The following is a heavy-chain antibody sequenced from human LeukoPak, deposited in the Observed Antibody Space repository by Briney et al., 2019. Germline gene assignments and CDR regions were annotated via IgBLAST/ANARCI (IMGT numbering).Heavy chain of an antibody. CDR2: ISGSSGNT. J-gene: IGHJ4*02. V-gene: IGHV3-23*01. D-gene: IGHD1-26*01. CDR1: GFTFSSYA. Sequence: GGSLRLSCAASGFTFSSYAMSWVRQAPGKGLEWVSTISGSSGNTYYADSVKGRFTFSRDNSKNTLYLQMNSLKAEDTAVYYCAKLREWELPDLFDYWGQGTLVTVSS. CDR3: AKLREWELPDLFDY.